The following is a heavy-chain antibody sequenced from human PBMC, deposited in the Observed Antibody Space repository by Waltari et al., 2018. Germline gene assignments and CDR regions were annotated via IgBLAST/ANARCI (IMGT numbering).Heavy chain of an antibody. V-gene: IGHV4-39*07. J-gene: IGHJ1*01. D-gene: IGHD6-13*01. CDR2: IYYSGST. CDR1: GGSISSSSYY. CDR3: ARDRGIAASWGIF. Sequence: QLQLQESGPGLVKPSETLSLTCTVSGGSISSSSYYWGWIRQPPGKGLEGIGSIYYSGSTYYNPSLKSRVTISVDTSKNQFSLKLSSVTAADTAVYYCARDRGIAASWGIFWGQGTLVTVSS.